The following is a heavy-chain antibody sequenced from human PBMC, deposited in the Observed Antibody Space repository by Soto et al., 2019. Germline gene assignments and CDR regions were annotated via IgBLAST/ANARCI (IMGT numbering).Heavy chain of an antibody. Sequence: QVQLQESGPGLVKPSGTLSLTCAVSGGSISSDTWWTWVRQPPGKGLEWIGEIYHDGSTAYNPSLKTRVTILVDSSNNQFSLQLTSLTAADTAVYYCAGREHSRGRFCTDYWGQGSLVTVAS. D-gene: IGHD3-3*01. J-gene: IGHJ4*02. CDR1: GGSISSDTW. V-gene: IGHV4-4*02. CDR2: IYHDGST. CDR3: AGREHSRGRFCTDY.